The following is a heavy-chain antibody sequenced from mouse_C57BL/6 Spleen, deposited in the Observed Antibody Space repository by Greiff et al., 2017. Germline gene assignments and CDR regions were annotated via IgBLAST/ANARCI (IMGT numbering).Heavy chain of an antibody. V-gene: IGHV1-72*01. Sequence: VQLQQSGAELMKPGASVKLSCKASGYTFTSYWMHWVKQRPGHGLEWIGRIYPESGGTNYNEKFKSKATLTADKPSSTAYMQLSSLTSEDSAVYYCARWSLDAKDDWGQGTSVTVSS. CDR3: ARWSLDAKDD. CDR1: GYTFTSYW. CDR2: IYPESGGT. J-gene: IGHJ4*01.